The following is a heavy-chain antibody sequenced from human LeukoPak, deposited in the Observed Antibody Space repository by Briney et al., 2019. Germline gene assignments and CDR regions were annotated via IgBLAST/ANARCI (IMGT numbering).Heavy chain of an antibody. CDR3: ATPPTAYTSGSLGY. CDR2: ISYDGSTK. V-gene: IGHV3-30*03. D-gene: IGHD3-22*01. CDR1: GFTFSNFG. J-gene: IGHJ4*02. Sequence: GGSLRLSCEASGFTFSNFGMLWVRQAPGKGLEWVAIISYDGSTKYYADSVKGRFSISRDNSKNTLYLQMNSLRVEDTAVYYCATPPTAYTSGSLGYWGQGTLVTVSS.